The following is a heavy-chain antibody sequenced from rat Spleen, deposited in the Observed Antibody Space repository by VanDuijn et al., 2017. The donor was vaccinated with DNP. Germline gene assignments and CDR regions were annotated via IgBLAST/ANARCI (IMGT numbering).Heavy chain of an antibody. Sequence: EVQLVETGGGLVQPGRSLKVSCVASGFTFSTYWMFWIRQVPGKGLEWVASITTSGGGTYYPDSVKGRFTISRDDAKDTLYLQMNSLRSEDTATYYCASGSYYGYKWFAYWGQGTLVTVSS. CDR1: GFTFSTYW. J-gene: IGHJ3*01. CDR2: ITTSGGGT. D-gene: IGHD1-6*01. V-gene: IGHV5-58*01. CDR3: ASGSYYGYKWFAY.